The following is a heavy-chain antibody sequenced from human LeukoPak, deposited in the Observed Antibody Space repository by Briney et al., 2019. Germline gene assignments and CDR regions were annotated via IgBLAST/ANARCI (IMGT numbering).Heavy chain of an antibody. Sequence: GGSLRLSCAASGFTFTSYAMSWVRQAPGKGLEWVSTIGSSGGSTYYADSVKGRFTISRDNSKNTLYLQMNSLRAEDTAVYYCAKDSRRFSSGWYWDAFDIWGQGTMVTVSS. D-gene: IGHD6-19*01. CDR3: AKDSRRFSSGWYWDAFDI. CDR2: IGSSGGST. CDR1: GFTFTSYA. V-gene: IGHV3-23*01. J-gene: IGHJ3*02.